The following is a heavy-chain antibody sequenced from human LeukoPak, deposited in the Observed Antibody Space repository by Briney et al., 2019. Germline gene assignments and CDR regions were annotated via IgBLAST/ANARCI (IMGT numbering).Heavy chain of an antibody. CDR3: ARDMGDY. V-gene: IGHV3-7*01. Sequence: HSGGSLRLSCAAFGFTFRTYWMNSVRQAPGKGLEWVANIEQDGSEKYYVDSVRGRFTISRDNAQNSLYLQMNSLRADVTAVYYCARDMGDYWGQGTLVTVPS. CDR2: IEQDGSEK. CDR1: GFTFRTYW. J-gene: IGHJ4*02. D-gene: IGHD3-16*01.